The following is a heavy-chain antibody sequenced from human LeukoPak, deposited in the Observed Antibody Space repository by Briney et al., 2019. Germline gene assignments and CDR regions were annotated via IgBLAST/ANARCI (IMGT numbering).Heavy chain of an antibody. D-gene: IGHD2-2*01. Sequence: GGSLRLSCAASGFTFSSYWMHWVRQAPGKGLVWVSRINSDGSSTSYADSVKGRFTISRDNSKNTPYLQMNSLRAEDTAVYYCAKPIRVIPAAYFDYWGQGTLVTVSS. CDR1: GFTFSSYW. CDR2: INSDGSST. CDR3: AKPIRVIPAAYFDY. J-gene: IGHJ4*02. V-gene: IGHV3-74*01.